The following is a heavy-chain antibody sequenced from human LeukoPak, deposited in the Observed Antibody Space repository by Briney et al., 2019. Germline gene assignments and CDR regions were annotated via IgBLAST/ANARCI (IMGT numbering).Heavy chain of an antibody. CDR1: GGSFRDYY. CDR2: IYHRGSP. Sequence: ETLSLTCAVSGGSFRDYYWNWIRQTPGKGLEWIGEIYHRGSPAYNPSLKSRLNISVDTSRAHFSLKLSSVTAADTAVYYCARGGAVNGFDIWGQGTRVTVSS. J-gene: IGHJ3*02. V-gene: IGHV4-34*01. CDR3: ARGGAVNGFDI. D-gene: IGHD6-19*01.